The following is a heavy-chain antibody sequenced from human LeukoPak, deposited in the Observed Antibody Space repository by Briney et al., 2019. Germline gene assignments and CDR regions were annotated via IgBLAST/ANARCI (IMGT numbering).Heavy chain of an antibody. D-gene: IGHD5-12*01. V-gene: IGHV3-9*01. CDR3: AKDGGGWLRMGPYFDY. CDR2: ISWNSGSI. J-gene: IGHJ4*02. Sequence: GRSLRLSCAASGFTFDDYAMHWVRQAPGKGLEWVSGISWNSGSIDYADSVKGRFTISRDNAKNSLYLQMNSLRAEDTALYYCAKDGGGWLRMGPYFDYWGQGTLVTVSS. CDR1: GFTFDDYA.